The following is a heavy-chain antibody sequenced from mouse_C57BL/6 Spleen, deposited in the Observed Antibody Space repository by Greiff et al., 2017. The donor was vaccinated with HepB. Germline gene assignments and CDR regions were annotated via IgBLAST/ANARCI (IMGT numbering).Heavy chain of an antibody. CDR1: GYSITSGYY. J-gene: IGHJ2*01. CDR2: ISYDGSN. D-gene: IGHD1-1*01. V-gene: IGHV3-6*01. CDR3: SRERNYYGSRGDFDY. Sequence: EVQLQESGPGLVKPSQSLSLTCSVTGYSITSGYYWNWIRQFPGNKLEWMGYISYDGSNNYNPSLKNRISITRDTSKNQFFLKLNSVTTEDTATYYCSRERNYYGSRGDFDYWGQGTTLTVSS.